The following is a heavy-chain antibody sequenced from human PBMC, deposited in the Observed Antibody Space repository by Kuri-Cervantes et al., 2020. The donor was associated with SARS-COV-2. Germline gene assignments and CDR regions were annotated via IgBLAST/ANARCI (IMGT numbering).Heavy chain of an antibody. CDR1: GFTFSSYS. CDR2: ISSSSSYI. CDR3: ARDLRLGKSLDY. Sequence: GESLKISCAASGFTFSSYSMNWVRQAPGKGLEWVSSISSSSSYIYYADSVKGRLTISRDNAKNALYLQMSSLRAEDTAVYYCARDLRLGKSLDYWGQGTLVTVSS. J-gene: IGHJ4*02. V-gene: IGHV3-21*01. D-gene: IGHD7-27*01.